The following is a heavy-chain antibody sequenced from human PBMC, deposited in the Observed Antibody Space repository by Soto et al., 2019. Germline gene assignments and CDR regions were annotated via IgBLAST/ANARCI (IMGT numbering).Heavy chain of an antibody. V-gene: IGHV3-64D*08. Sequence: GGSLRLSCSASGFPFSSYAMHWVRQAPGKGLEYASAISSNGGSTYYADSVKGRFTISRDNSKNTLYLQMSSLRAEDTAVYYCVKTSAEYSSSSAYYFDYWGQGTLVTVSS. CDR2: ISSNGGST. J-gene: IGHJ4*02. CDR3: VKTSAEYSSSSAYYFDY. D-gene: IGHD6-6*01. CDR1: GFPFSSYA.